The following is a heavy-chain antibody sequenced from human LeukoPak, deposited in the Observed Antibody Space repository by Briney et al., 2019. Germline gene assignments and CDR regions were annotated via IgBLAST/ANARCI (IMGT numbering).Heavy chain of an antibody. D-gene: IGHD2-2*01. V-gene: IGHV3-21*01. Sequence: GGSLRLSCVASEYDFRAYTFTWVRQAPGKGLEYVSSISKSSALKYYSESVRGRFTISRDNAENSLYLDMSNLGAEDTAVYFCVRGDNRDQWGQGTLVTVSS. CDR1: EYDFRAYT. CDR2: ISKSSALK. CDR3: VRGDNRDQ. J-gene: IGHJ4*02.